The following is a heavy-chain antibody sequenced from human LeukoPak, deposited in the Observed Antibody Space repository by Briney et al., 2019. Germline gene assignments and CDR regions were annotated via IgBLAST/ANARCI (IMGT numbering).Heavy chain of an antibody. D-gene: IGHD1-14*01. J-gene: IGHJ5*02. CDR1: GGSTSSYY. CDR3: ARGISWLDP. V-gene: IGHV4-59*08. CDR2: IYYSGST. Sequence: SETLSLTCTVSGGSTSSYYWSWIRQPPGKGLEWIGYIYYSGSTNYNPSLKSRVTISVDTSKNQFSLKLSSVTAADTAVYYCARGISWLDPWGQGTLVTVSS.